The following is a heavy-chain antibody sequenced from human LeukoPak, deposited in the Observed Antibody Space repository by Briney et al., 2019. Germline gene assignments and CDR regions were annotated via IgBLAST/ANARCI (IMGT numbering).Heavy chain of an antibody. CDR1: GFTFSSYA. Sequence: PGGSLRLSCAASGFTFSSYAMHWVRQAPGKGLEWVAVISYDGSNKYYADSVKGRFTISRDNSKNTLYLQMNSLRAEDTAVYYCAREQGGTWWLPQGNDYWGQGTLVTVSS. D-gene: IGHD2-15*01. J-gene: IGHJ4*02. V-gene: IGHV3-30-3*01. CDR2: ISYDGSNK. CDR3: AREQGGTWWLPQGNDY.